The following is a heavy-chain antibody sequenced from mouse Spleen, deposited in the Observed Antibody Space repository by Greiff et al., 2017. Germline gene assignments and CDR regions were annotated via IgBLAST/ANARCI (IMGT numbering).Heavy chain of an antibody. CDR3: AAGYGDY. CDR1: GYTFTSYT. D-gene: IGHD2-14*01. Sequence: VHLVESGAELARPGASVKMSCKASGYTFTSYTMHWVKQRPGQGLEWIGYINPSSGYTNYNQKFKDKATLTADKSSSTAYMQLSSLTSEDSAVCYCAAGYGDYWGQGTTVTVSS. J-gene: IGHJ2*01. V-gene: IGHV1-4*01. CDR2: INPSSGYT.